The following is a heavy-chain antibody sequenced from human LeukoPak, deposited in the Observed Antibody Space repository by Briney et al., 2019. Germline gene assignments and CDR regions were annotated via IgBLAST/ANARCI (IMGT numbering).Heavy chain of an antibody. J-gene: IGHJ2*01. D-gene: IGHD3-22*01. CDR1: GFTFSSYG. V-gene: IGHV3-30*18. CDR3: AKDGAYDSSGYYYLGWYFDL. Sequence: PGGSLRLSCAASGFTFSSYGMHWVRLAPGKGLEWVAGISYDGSNKYYADSVKGRFTISRDKSKNTLYLQMNSLRAEDTAVYYCAKDGAYDSSGYYYLGWYFDLWGRGTLVTVSS. CDR2: ISYDGSNK.